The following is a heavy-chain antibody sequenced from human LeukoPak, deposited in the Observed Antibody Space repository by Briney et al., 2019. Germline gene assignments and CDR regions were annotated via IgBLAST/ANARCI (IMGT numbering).Heavy chain of an antibody. Sequence: PGGSLRLSCAASGFTVSSNFMSWVRQAPGKGLEWVSVIYSGGTTYYADSVRGRFTISRDNTKNTLYLQMDSLRAEDTAVYYCARDGYGYNYMDVWGKGTTVTVS. V-gene: IGHV3-53*01. J-gene: IGHJ6*03. D-gene: IGHD1-1*01. CDR1: GFTVSSNF. CDR3: ARDGYGYNYMDV. CDR2: IYSGGTT.